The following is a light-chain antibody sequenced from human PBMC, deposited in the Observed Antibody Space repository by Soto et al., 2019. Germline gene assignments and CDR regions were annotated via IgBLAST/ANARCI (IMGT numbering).Light chain of an antibody. V-gene: IGKV3-20*01. Sequence: TQSPASVPASVGDRVTITCRGVSSTYLAWYQQKPGQAPRLLIYGASSRATGIPDRFSGSGSGTDFTLTISRLEPEDFAVYYCQQYGSSPLTFGQGTKVDI. CDR2: GAS. CDR3: QQYGSSPLT. CDR1: VSSTY. J-gene: IGKJ1*01.